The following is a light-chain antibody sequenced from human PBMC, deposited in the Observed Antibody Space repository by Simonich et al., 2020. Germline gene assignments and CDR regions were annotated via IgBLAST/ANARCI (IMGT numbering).Light chain of an antibody. CDR1: SSDVGGYNY. J-gene: IGLJ3*02. Sequence: QSALTQPASVSGSPGQSITISCTGPSSDVGGYNYVSWYQQPPGKAPKLMIYDVINRPAGVANRFAGSKSGNTASLTISGLQAEDEADYYCSSYTSSSTWVFGGGTKLTVL. CDR3: SSYTSSSTWV. V-gene: IGLV2-14*03. CDR2: DVI.